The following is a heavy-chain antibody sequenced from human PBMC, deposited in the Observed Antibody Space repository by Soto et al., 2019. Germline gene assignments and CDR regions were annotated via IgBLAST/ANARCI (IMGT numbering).Heavy chain of an antibody. D-gene: IGHD6-13*01. V-gene: IGHV3-21*01. Sequence: EVQLVESGGGLVKPGGSLRLSCAASGFTFSTYNMNWVRQAPGKGLQWVSSISSSSSYIYYVDSVKGRFTISRENAKNSLYLQMSSRRAEDTAVYYCARDYYSTNWENGYYYSAMDVWGQGTTVTVSS. CDR2: ISSSSSYI. CDR3: ARDYYSTNWENGYYYSAMDV. CDR1: GFTFSTYN. J-gene: IGHJ6*02.